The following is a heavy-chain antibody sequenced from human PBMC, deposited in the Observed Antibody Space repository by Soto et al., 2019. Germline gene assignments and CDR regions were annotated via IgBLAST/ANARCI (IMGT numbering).Heavy chain of an antibody. J-gene: IGHJ6*02. CDR1: GYTFTSYG. V-gene: IGHV1-18*01. D-gene: IGHD3-16*02. Sequence: ASVKVSCKASGYTFTSYGISWVRQAPGQGLEWMGWISAYNSNTNYAQKLQGRVTMTTDTSTSTAYMELRSLRSDDTAVYYCARAHFMITFGGVIFYYGMDVWGQGTTVTVSS. CDR2: ISAYNSNT. CDR3: ARAHFMITFGGVIFYYGMDV.